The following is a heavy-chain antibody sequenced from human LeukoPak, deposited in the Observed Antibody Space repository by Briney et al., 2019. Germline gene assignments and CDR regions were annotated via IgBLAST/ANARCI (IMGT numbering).Heavy chain of an antibody. Sequence: PGGSLRLSCAASGFTVSSNYMSWVRQAPGKGLEWVSVIYSGGSTYYADSVKGRFTISRDNSKNTLYLQMNSLRAEDTAVYYCAKEGGGSSSWYYYYYGMDVWGQGTTVTVSS. CDR1: GFTVSSNY. CDR3: AKEGGGSSSWYYYYYGMDV. V-gene: IGHV3-53*05. J-gene: IGHJ6*02. D-gene: IGHD6-13*01. CDR2: IYSGGST.